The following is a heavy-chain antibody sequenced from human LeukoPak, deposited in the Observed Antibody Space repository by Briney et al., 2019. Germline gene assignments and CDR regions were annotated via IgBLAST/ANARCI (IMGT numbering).Heavy chain of an antibody. Sequence: GGSLRLSCAASGFTFSSYWMSWVRQAPGKGLEWVANIKQDGSEKYYVDSVKGRFTISRDNAKNSLYLQMNSLRAEDTAVYYCAREPDFLDGVAYYYDSSGYYGLGRAFDIWGQGTMVTVSS. CDR1: GFTFSSYW. CDR2: IKQDGSEK. CDR3: AREPDFLDGVAYYYDSSGYYGLGRAFDI. V-gene: IGHV3-7*05. D-gene: IGHD3-22*01. J-gene: IGHJ3*02.